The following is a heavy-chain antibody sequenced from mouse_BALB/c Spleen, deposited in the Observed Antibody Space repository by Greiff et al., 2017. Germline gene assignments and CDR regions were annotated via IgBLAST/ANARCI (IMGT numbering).Heavy chain of an antibody. V-gene: IGHV14-3*02. CDR2: IDPANGNT. CDR3: ARHDGYYEGYFDV. J-gene: IGHJ1*01. Sequence: VQLQQSGAELVKPGASVKLSCTASGFNIKDTYMHWVKQRPEQGLEWIGRIDPANGNTKYDPKFQGKATITADTSSNTAYLQLSSLTSEDTAVYYCARHDGYYEGYFDVWGAGTTVTVSS. CDR1: GFNIKDTY. D-gene: IGHD2-3*01.